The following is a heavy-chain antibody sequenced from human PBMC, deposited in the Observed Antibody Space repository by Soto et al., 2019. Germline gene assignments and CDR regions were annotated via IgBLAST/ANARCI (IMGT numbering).Heavy chain of an antibody. Sequence: VQLVESGGGLVQPGGALRLSCAASGFTFSSYDMHWVRQATGKGLEWVAGIGSGGDTYYPGSLKGRFTISRENAKNSLYLQMNSLRAGDTAVYYCARVRGGYYYYSMDVWGKGTTVTVSS. J-gene: IGHJ6*03. CDR1: GFTFSSYD. CDR2: IGSGGDT. V-gene: IGHV3-13*01. CDR3: ARVRGGYYYYSMDV. D-gene: IGHD3-16*01.